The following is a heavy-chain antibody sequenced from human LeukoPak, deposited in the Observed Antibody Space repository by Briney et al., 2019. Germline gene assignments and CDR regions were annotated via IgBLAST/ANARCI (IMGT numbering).Heavy chain of an antibody. CDR2: ISGSGGST. J-gene: IGHJ6*03. Sequence: PGGSLRLSCAASGFNFSTYWMSWVRQAPGKGLEWVSAISGSGGSTYYADSVKGRFTISRDNSKNTLYLQMNSLRAEDTAVYYCAKCVILTGRYMDVWGKGTTVTISS. D-gene: IGHD3-9*01. V-gene: IGHV3-23*01. CDR1: GFNFSTYW. CDR3: AKCVILTGRYMDV.